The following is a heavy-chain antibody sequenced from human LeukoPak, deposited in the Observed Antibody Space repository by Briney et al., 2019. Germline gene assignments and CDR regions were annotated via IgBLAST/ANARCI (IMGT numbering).Heavy chain of an antibody. V-gene: IGHV4-59*01. Sequence: KPSETLSLTCTVSGGSISSYYWSRIRQPPGKGPGWIGYIYYSGSTNYNPSLKSRVTISVDTSKNQFSLKLSSVTAADTAVYYCAREGGGSSWYAYWGQGTLVTVSS. D-gene: IGHD6-13*01. CDR1: GGSISSYY. CDR2: IYYSGST. CDR3: AREGGGSSWYAY. J-gene: IGHJ4*02.